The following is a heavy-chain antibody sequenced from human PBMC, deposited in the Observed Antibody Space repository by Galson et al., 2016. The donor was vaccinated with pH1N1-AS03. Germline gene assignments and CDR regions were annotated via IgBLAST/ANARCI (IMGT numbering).Heavy chain of an antibody. D-gene: IGHD2-8*02. CDR2: IWNDGSLK. J-gene: IGHJ4*02. Sequence: MHWVRQAPGKGLEWVAVIWNDGSLKKYGDSVKGRFIISRDNSNNTVSLGMSSLRAEDTAVYYCVTGNQNYFDYWGQGTLVTVSS. CDR3: VTGNQNYFDY. V-gene: IGHV3-33*01.